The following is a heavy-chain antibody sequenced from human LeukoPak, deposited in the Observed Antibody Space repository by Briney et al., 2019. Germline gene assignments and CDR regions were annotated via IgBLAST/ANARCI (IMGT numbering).Heavy chain of an antibody. CDR3: AKEGIDAFDI. CDR2: IRHDNTDK. J-gene: IGHJ3*02. CDR1: GFTFSGYV. Sequence: TGGSLRLSCAASGFTFSGYVMHCVRQAPGKGLEWVAFIRHDNTDKFYADSVKGRFTISSDNSKSTLYLQMNSLRAEDTAVYYCAKEGIDAFDIWGQGTMVTVSS. V-gene: IGHV3-30*02.